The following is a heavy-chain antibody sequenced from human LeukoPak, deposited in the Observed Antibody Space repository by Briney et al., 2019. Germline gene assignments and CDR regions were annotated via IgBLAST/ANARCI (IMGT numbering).Heavy chain of an antibody. Sequence: SETLSLTCAVYGGSFSGYYWSWIRQPPGKGLEWIGEINHSGSTNYNPSLKSRVTISVDTSKNQFSLKLSSVTAADTAVYYCARGVLRRGLDIWGQGTMVTVSS. CDR1: GGSFSGYY. D-gene: IGHD5/OR15-5a*01. CDR3: ARGVLRRGLDI. V-gene: IGHV4-34*01. J-gene: IGHJ3*02. CDR2: INHSGST.